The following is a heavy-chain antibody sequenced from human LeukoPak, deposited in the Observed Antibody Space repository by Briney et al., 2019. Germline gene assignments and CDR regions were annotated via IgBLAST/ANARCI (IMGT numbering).Heavy chain of an antibody. J-gene: IGHJ5*02. D-gene: IGHD2-21*02. V-gene: IGHV4-30-2*01. Sequence: SETLSLTCAVSGGSISSGGYSWSWIRQPPGKGLEWIGYIYHSGSTYYNPSLKSRVTISIDRSKNQFSLKLNSVTAADTAVYYCARGPYCGGDCYSGNNWFDPWGQGTLVTVSS. CDR1: GGSISSGGYS. CDR3: ARGPYCGGDCYSGNNWFDP. CDR2: IYHSGST.